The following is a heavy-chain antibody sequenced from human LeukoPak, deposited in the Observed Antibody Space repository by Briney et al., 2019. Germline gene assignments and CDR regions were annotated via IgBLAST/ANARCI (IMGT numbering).Heavy chain of an antibody. CDR2: IKQDGSDK. CDR1: GFTFSTYW. CDR3: ARVLPVASRDY. Sequence: GRSLRLSCAASGFTFSTYWMSWVRQAPGKGLEWVANIKQDGSDKFYVDSVKGRFTISRDNAKNSMYLQMNSLRAEDTAVYYCARVLPVASRDYWGQGTLVTVSS. V-gene: IGHV3-7*01. D-gene: IGHD2-2*01. J-gene: IGHJ4*02.